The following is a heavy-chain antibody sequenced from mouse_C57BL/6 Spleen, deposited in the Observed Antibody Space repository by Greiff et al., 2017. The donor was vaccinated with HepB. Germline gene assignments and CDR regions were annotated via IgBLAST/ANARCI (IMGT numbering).Heavy chain of an antibody. CDR3: ARKDSSGYGY. J-gene: IGHJ2*01. V-gene: IGHV1-50*01. D-gene: IGHD3-2*02. CDR2: IDPSDSYT. Sequence: QVQLQQPGAELVKPGASVKLSCKASGYTFTSYWMQWVKQRPGQGLEWIGEIDPSDSYTNYNQKFKGKATLTVDTSSSTAYMQLSSLTSEDSAVYYCARKDSSGYGYWGQGTTLTVSS. CDR1: GYTFTSYW.